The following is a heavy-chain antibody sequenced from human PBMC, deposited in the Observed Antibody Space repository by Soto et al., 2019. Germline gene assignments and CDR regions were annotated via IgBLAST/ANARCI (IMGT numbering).Heavy chain of an antibody. CDR1: GYSFISYW. Sequence: GESLKISCKGYGYSFISYWIGWVRQMPGKGLEWMGIIYPRNSDTRYSPSFQGQVTVSADKSISTAYLQWSSLKASDTAMYYCAKAHISGWPDAFDIWGQGTMVTVSS. CDR2: IYPRNSDT. V-gene: IGHV5-51*01. CDR3: AKAHISGWPDAFDI. J-gene: IGHJ3*02. D-gene: IGHD6-19*01.